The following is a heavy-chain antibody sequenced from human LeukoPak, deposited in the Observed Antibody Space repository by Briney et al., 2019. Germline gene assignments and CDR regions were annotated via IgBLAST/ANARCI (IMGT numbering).Heavy chain of an antibody. CDR1: GFTFSSYG. J-gene: IGHJ4*02. CDR3: ARADGTMIVVVPNFDY. D-gene: IGHD3-22*01. V-gene: IGHV3-30*02. Sequence: GGSLRLSCEASGFTFSSYGMHWVRQAPGKGLEWVSFIRFDGNNKFYEDSVKGRFTISRDNSRNTLYLQMNSLRAEDTAVYYCARADGTMIVVVPNFDYWGQGTLVTVSS. CDR2: IRFDGNNK.